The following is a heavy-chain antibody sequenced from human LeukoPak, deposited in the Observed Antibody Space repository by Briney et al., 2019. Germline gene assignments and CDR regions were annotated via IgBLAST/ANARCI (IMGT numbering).Heavy chain of an antibody. Sequence: GSLRLSCAASGFTFSSYWMNWVRQAPGKGLEWLANIKQDGSEKYYVDSVKGRFTISRDNAKNSLYLQMDSLRAEDTAVYYCARDRGYDFWSGYYSGVFDYWGQGTLVTVSS. CDR2: IKQDGSEK. J-gene: IGHJ4*02. CDR1: GFTFSSYW. CDR3: ARDRGYDFWSGYYSGVFDY. V-gene: IGHV3-7*01. D-gene: IGHD3-3*01.